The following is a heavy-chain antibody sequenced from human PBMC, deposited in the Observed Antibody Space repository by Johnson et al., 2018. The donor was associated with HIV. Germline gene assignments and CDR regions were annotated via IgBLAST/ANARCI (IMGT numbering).Heavy chain of an antibody. CDR3: AIPSPYYYDSSAFDI. V-gene: IGHV3-13*01. Sequence: VQLVESGGGLVQPGGSLRLSCAASGFTFSSYDMHWVRQATGKGLEWVSAIGTAGDTYYPGSVKGRFTISRENAKNSLYLQMNSLKAEDTAVYYCAIPSPYYYDSSAFDIWGQGTMVTVSS. CDR2: IGTAGDT. D-gene: IGHD3-22*01. J-gene: IGHJ3*02. CDR1: GFTFSSYD.